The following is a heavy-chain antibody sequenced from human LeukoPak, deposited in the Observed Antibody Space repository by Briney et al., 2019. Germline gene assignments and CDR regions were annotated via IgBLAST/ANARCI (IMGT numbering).Heavy chain of an antibody. D-gene: IGHD1-26*01. CDR3: ARLAKVESRSLAHYFDS. CDR2: VYYSGGT. CDR1: GASISPDY. V-gene: IGHV4-59*01. Sequence: SETLSLTCTVSGASISPDYWSWIRQPPGKGLEFIGYVYYSGGTNYNPSLKSRVTISVDTSKNQFSLKLISVTAADTAVYRCARLAKVESRSLAHYFDSWGQGALVTVSS. J-gene: IGHJ4*02.